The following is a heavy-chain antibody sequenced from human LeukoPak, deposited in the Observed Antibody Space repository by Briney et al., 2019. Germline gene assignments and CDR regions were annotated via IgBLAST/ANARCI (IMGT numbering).Heavy chain of an antibody. V-gene: IGHV3-23*01. CDR2: ISASASGGIT. CDR3: SKDFRYSSG. CDR1: GFTFSDYY. Sequence: PGGSLRLSCAVSGFTFSDYYMSWVRQAPGKGLEWVSGISASASGGITYYADSVKGRFTISRDNSKNTLYLQMNSLRAEDTAVYYCSKDFRYSSGWGQGTLVTVSS. J-gene: IGHJ4*02. D-gene: IGHD5-18*01.